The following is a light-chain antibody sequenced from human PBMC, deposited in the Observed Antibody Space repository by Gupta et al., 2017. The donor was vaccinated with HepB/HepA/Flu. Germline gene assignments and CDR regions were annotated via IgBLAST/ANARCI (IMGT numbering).Light chain of an antibody. CDR1: SSDVGGYNY. CDR3: SSYTSSSTLGVV. CDR2: DVS. Sequence: QSALTQPASVSGSPGPSITISCTGTSSDVGGYNYVSWYQQHPGKAPKLMIYDVSNRPSGGSNRFSGSKSGNTASLTISGLQAEDEADYYCSSYTSSSTLGVVFGGGTKLTVL. V-gene: IGLV2-14*01. J-gene: IGLJ2*01.